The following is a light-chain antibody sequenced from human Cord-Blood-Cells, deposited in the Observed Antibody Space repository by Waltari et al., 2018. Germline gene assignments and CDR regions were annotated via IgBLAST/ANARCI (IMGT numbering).Light chain of an antibody. CDR2: AAS. CDR3: QKYNSAPLT. V-gene: IGKV1-27*01. J-gene: IGKJ4*01. Sequence: DIQMTQSPPPLCASVGDRVTISCRASQDISNYLAWYQQKPGKVPKLLIYAASTLQSGVPSRFSGSGSGTDFTLTISSLQPEDVATYYCQKYNSAPLTFGGGTKVEIK. CDR1: QDISNY.